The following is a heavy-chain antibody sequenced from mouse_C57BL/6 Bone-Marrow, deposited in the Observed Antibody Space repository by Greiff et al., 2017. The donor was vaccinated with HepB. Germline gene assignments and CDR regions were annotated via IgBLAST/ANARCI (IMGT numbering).Heavy chain of an antibody. V-gene: IGHV5-17*01. CDR2: ISSGSSTI. D-gene: IGHD1-1*01. CDR3: ARQEGYYYGSRKKDYFDY. CDR1: GFTFSDYG. J-gene: IGHJ2*01. Sequence: EVQLQESGGGLVKPGGSLKLSCAASGFTFSDYGMHWVRQAPEKGLEWVAYISSGSSTIYYADTVKGRFTISRDNAKNTLFLQMTSMRSEDTAMYYCARQEGYYYGSRKKDYFDYWGQGTTLTVSS.